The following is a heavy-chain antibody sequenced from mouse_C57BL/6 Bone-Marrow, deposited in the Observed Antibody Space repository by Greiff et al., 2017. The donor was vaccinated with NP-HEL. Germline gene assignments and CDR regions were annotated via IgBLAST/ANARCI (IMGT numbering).Heavy chain of an antibody. CDR2: INYDGSST. Sequence: VKLVESEGGLVQPGSSMKLSCTASGFTFSDYYMAWVRQVPEKGLEWVANINYDGSSTYYLDSLKSRFIISRDNAKNILYLQMSSLKSEDTATYYCARAYGSSSGAMDYWGQGTSVTVSS. V-gene: IGHV5-16*01. J-gene: IGHJ4*01. D-gene: IGHD1-1*01. CDR1: GFTFSDYY. CDR3: ARAYGSSSGAMDY.